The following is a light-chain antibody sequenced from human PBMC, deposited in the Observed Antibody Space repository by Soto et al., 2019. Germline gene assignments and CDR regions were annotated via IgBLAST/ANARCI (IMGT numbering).Light chain of an antibody. J-gene: IGKJ5*01. Sequence: DIQMTQSPSTLSGSVGDRVTITCRASQTISSWLAWYQQKPGKAPKLLIYKASTLKSGVPSRFSGSGSGTEFTLTISSLQPDDFATYYCQQYENFPITFGQGTRLENK. CDR3: QQYENFPIT. V-gene: IGKV1-5*03. CDR1: QTISSW. CDR2: KAS.